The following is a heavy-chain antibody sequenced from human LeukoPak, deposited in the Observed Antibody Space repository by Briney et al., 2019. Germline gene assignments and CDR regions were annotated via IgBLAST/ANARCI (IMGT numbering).Heavy chain of an antibody. D-gene: IGHD2-2*01. CDR2: IYYSGST. Sequence: PSETLSLTCTVSGGSISSYYWSWIRQHPGKGLEWIGYIYYSGSTYYNPSLKSRVTISVDTSKNQFSLKLSSVTAADTAVYYCARAPNFCSSTSCYYYYYGMDVWGQGTTVTVSS. CDR1: GGSISSYY. J-gene: IGHJ6*02. V-gene: IGHV4-59*06. CDR3: ARAPNFCSSTSCYYYYYGMDV.